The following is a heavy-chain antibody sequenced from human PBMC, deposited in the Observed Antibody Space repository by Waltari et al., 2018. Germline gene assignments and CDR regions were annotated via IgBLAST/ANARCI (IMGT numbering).Heavy chain of an antibody. D-gene: IGHD6-13*01. CDR1: GGSISSSSYY. J-gene: IGHJ5*02. Sequence: QLQLQESGPGLVKPSETLSPTCTVPGGSISSSSYYWGWIRQPPGKGLEWMGGISYRGSTHHNPSLKTRVTMSVATSKNQFSLKLGSVTAAGTAVYYCARDVSSWAAAGPNWFDPWGQGTLVTVSS. CDR2: ISYRGST. V-gene: IGHV4-39*07. CDR3: ARDVSSWAAAGPNWFDP.